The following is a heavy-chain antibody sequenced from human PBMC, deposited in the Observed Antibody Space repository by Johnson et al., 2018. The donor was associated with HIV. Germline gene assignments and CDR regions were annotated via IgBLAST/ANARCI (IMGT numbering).Heavy chain of an antibody. Sequence: VQLVESGGGVVQPGRSLRLSCAASGFTFSSYGMHWVRQAPGKGLEWVAVISYDGSNKYYADSVKGRFTIARDNSKNTLYLQMNSLRAEDTAVYYCARPHPVGGGSWWYLGAFDIWGQETMITVSS. CDR2: ISYDGSNK. CDR3: ARPHPVGGGSWWYLGAFDI. CDR1: GFTFSSYG. V-gene: IGHV3-30*03. J-gene: IGHJ3*02. D-gene: IGHD2-15*01.